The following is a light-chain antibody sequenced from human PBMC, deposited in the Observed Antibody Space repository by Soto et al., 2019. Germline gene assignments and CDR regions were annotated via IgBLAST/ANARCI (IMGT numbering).Light chain of an antibody. V-gene: IGKV3-15*01. J-gene: IGKJ1*01. CDR2: AAS. Sequence: EIVMTQSPATLSVSPGERATLSCRASQSVNNNLAWYQQKPGQAPRLLIYAASTRATGIPTRFSGSGSGTEFTLTISSLQCEDFAVDYCQQYIDWRPGGTFGQGTKVEIK. CDR1: QSVNNN. CDR3: QQYIDWRPGGT.